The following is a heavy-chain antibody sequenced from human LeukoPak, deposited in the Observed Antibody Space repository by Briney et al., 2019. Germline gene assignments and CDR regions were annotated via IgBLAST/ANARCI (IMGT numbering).Heavy chain of an antibody. CDR3: AREMASGWYRGDAFDI. Sequence: GGSLRLSCAASGFTFSSYIMNWVRQAPGKGLEWVSSISTSGIYIYYADSLKGRFTISRDNAKNSLYLQMNSLRAEDTAVYYCAREMASGWYRGDAFDIWGQGTMVTVSS. D-gene: IGHD6-19*01. CDR1: GFTFSSYI. V-gene: IGHV3-21*04. CDR2: ISTSGIYI. J-gene: IGHJ3*02.